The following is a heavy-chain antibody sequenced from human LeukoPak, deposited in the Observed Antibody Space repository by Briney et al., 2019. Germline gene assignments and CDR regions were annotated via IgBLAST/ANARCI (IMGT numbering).Heavy chain of an antibody. CDR2: KSYSGHT. CDR1: GGSISSHY. CDR3: ARLRDNDRSGDPDTFDV. D-gene: IGHD3-22*01. Sequence: PSETLSLTCAVPGGSISSHYWSWIRQSPGKGLEWIGYKSYSGHTYYKPSLRSRVTISVDTSKNHFSLTLTSVTAADTAVYYCARLRDNDRSGDPDTFDVWGHGTMATVSS. V-gene: IGHV4-59*11. J-gene: IGHJ3*01.